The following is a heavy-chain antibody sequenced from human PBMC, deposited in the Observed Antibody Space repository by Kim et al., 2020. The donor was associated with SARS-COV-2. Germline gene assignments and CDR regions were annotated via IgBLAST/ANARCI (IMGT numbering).Heavy chain of an antibody. CDR3: STSNSGLCYPPDDGFDI. Sequence: GGSLRLSCAASGFTFSMYCMSWVRQAPGKGLEWVATICQDGTEKFYVYSVVGRFIICSDNAKNLVYLVMNNLRAEETAQYYCSTSNSGLCYPPDDGFDIWDGGKMNRVSS. CDR2: ICQDGTEK. CDR1: GFTFSMYC. D-gene: IGHD2-15*01. V-gene: IGHV3-7*01. J-gene: IGHJ3*02.